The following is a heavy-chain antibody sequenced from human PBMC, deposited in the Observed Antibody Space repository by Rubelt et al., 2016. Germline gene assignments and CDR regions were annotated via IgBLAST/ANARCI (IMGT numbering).Heavy chain of an antibody. D-gene: IGHD5-12*01. Sequence: EVQLVESGGGLVQPGGSLRLSCAASGFTLSSYWMSWVRQAPGKGLEWVANIKQDGSEKYYVDSVKGRFTISRDNAKNSLYFKMGGRRAEDTAVYYCAKDRGDYWPPRFDPWGQGTLVIVSS. CDR3: AKDRGDYWPPRFDP. CDR1: GFTLSSYW. CDR2: IKQDGSEK. V-gene: IGHV3-7*03. J-gene: IGHJ5*02.